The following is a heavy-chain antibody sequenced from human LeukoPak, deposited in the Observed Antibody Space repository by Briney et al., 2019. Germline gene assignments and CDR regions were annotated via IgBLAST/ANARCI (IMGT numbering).Heavy chain of an antibody. D-gene: IGHD5/OR15-5a*01. V-gene: IGHV3-53*01. CDR3: ARVHFYYMDI. CDR2: MYIDGNR. Sequence: GGSLRLSCAVSGFRISINDMSWVRQAPGKGLQWVSMMYIDGNRYYADSVKGRFTISRDNSKNTLFLQVDSLRADDTAVYYCARVHFYYMDIWGKGTTVTISS. J-gene: IGHJ6*03. CDR1: GFRISIND.